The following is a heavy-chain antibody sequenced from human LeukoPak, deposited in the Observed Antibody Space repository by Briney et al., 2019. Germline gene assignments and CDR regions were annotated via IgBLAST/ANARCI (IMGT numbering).Heavy chain of an antibody. CDR1: GYTFTTYA. Sequence: ALVKVSCKASGYTFTTYAMHWVRQAPGHRLEWMGWINAGNGNTKYSQKFQGRVTITRDTSASTAYMELSSLRSEDTAMYYCARVGKIGSGWPLGYWGQGTLVTVSS. J-gene: IGHJ4*02. CDR3: ARVGKIGSGWPLGY. CDR2: INAGNGNT. D-gene: IGHD6-19*01. V-gene: IGHV1-3*01.